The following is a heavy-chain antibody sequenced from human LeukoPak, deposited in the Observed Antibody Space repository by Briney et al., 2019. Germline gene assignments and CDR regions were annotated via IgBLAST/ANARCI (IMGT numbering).Heavy chain of an antibody. CDR3: ARDNSGYGRIFDY. Sequence: GGSLRLSCAASGFTFSSYWMSWVRQAPGKGLEWVANIKQDGSEKYYVDSVKGRFTISRDNAKNSLYLQMNSLRAEDTAVYYCARDNSGYGRIFDYWGQGTLVTVSS. J-gene: IGHJ4*02. CDR2: IKQDGSEK. V-gene: IGHV3-7*01. D-gene: IGHD5-12*01. CDR1: GFTFSSYW.